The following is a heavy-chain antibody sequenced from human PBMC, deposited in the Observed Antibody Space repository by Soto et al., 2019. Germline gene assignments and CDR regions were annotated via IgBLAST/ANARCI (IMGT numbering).Heavy chain of an antibody. D-gene: IGHD3-10*01. Sequence: QITLKESGPTLVKPTQTLTLTCTFSGFSLTTSGVGVGWIRQPPGKALEWLALIYWDDDKRYSPSLKNRLTITKDTSSNQVVLTPIDLDPVDTATYYCAHQSLVPFGMDVWGQGTTVTVAS. CDR3: AHQSLVPFGMDV. CDR1: GFSLTTSGVG. J-gene: IGHJ6*02. CDR2: IYWDDDK. V-gene: IGHV2-5*02.